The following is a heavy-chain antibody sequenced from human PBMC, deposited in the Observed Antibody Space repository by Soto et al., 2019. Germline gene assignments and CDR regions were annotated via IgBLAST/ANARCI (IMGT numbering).Heavy chain of an antibody. J-gene: IGHJ6*02. V-gene: IGHV1-69*12. CDR2: IIPIFGTA. CDR3: ASNGESYYYYGMDV. CDR1: GGTFSSSA. D-gene: IGHD2-8*01. Sequence: QVQLVQSVAEVKKPGSSVKVSCKASGGTFSSSAISWVRQAPGQGLEWMGGIIPIFGTAEYAQKFQGRVTITADESTSTDFMAVRSLRSEDTAVYYCASNGESYYYYGMDVWGQGTTVTVSS.